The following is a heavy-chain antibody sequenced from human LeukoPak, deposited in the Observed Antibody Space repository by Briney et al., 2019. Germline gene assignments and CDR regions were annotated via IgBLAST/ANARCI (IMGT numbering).Heavy chain of an antibody. Sequence: PGGSLRLSCAASGFTFSSYSMNWVRQAPGKGLEWVSSISSSSSYIYYADSVKGRFTISRDNAKNSLYLQMNSLRAEDTAVYYCARVYCSSTSCYGPSQYFQHWGQGTLVTVSS. D-gene: IGHD2-2*01. CDR1: GFTFSSYS. CDR2: ISSSSSYI. CDR3: ARVYCSSTSCYGPSQYFQH. V-gene: IGHV3-21*04. J-gene: IGHJ1*01.